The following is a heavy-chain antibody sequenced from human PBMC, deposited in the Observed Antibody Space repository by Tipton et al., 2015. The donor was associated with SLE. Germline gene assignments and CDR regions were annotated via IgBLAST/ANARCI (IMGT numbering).Heavy chain of an antibody. V-gene: IGHV6-1*01. CDR2: TYYMSKWYN. CDR1: GDSVSSNSAA. Sequence: GLVKPSQTLSLTCAISGDSVSSNSAAWNWIRQSPSRGLEWLGRTYYMSKWYNDYAVSVKSRIIINPDTSKDQFSLQLTSVTPEDTAVYYCVPIPVAASTSNFDYWGQGTLVTVSS. D-gene: IGHD6-6*01. CDR3: VPIPVAASTSNFDY. J-gene: IGHJ4*02.